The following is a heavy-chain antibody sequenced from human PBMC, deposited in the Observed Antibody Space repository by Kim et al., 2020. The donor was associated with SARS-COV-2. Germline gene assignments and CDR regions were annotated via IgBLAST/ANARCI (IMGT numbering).Heavy chain of an antibody. CDR2: INPNSGGT. CDR1: GYTFTGYY. Sequence: ASVKVSCKASGYTFTGYYMHWVRQAPGQGLEWMGWINPNSGGTNYAQKFQGRVTMTRDTSISTAYMELSRLRSDDTAVYYCASWSSSSRRQAHFSYWGQGTLVTVSS. D-gene: IGHD6-6*01. J-gene: IGHJ4*02. CDR3: ASWSSSSRRQAHFSY. V-gene: IGHV1-2*02.